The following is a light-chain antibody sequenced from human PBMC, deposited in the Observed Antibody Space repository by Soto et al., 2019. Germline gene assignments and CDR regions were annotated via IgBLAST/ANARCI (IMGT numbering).Light chain of an antibody. J-gene: IGKJ1*01. V-gene: IGKV1-39*01. CDR2: AAS. CDR3: QQSYRTRT. Sequence: DIQMTQSPSSLSASVGDRVTITCRASQSISSYLNWYQQKPGKAPKLLIYAASSLQSGVPSRFSGSGSGTDLTLTISRLKNQDFETYYCQQSYRTRTFGQGTKVDIK. CDR1: QSISSY.